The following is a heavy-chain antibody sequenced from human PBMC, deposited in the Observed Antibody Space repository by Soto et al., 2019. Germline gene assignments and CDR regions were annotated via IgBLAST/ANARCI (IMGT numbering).Heavy chain of an antibody. D-gene: IGHD3-22*01. CDR1: GGSISSGDYY. Sequence: QVQLQESGPGLVKPSQTLSLTCTVSGGSISSGDYYWSWIRQPPGKGLEWIGYIYYSGSTYYNPSLKSRVTISVDTSKNQFSLKLSSVTAADTAVYYCARAPLYYYDSRGDAFDIWGQGTMVTVSS. CDR3: ARAPLYYYDSRGDAFDI. V-gene: IGHV4-30-4*01. J-gene: IGHJ3*02. CDR2: IYYSGST.